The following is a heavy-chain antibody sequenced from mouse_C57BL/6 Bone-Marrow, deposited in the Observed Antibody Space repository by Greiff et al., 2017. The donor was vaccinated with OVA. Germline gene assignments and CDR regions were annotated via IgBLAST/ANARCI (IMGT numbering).Heavy chain of an antibody. J-gene: IGHJ2*01. D-gene: IGHD1-1*01. CDR1: GYSITSGYY. V-gene: IGHV3-6*01. CDR2: ISYDGSN. CDR3: ARREITTVPFDY. Sequence: EVHLVESGPGLVKPSQSLSLTCSVTGYSITSGYYWNWIRQFPGNKLEWMGYISYDGSNNYNPSLKNRISITRDTSKNQFFLKLNSVTTEDTATYYCARREITTVPFDYWGQGTTLTVSS.